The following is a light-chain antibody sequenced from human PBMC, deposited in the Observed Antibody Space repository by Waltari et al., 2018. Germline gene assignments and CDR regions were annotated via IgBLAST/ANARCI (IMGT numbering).Light chain of an antibody. CDR2: RNN. CDR1: SSNIGSNT. V-gene: IGLV1-44*01. CDR3: AAWDDSLNGPV. J-gene: IGLJ3*02. Sequence: QSVLTQPPSASGTPGQRVTISCSGSSSNIGSNTVNWYQQLPGTAPKLRIYRNNQRPSCVPDRFSGSKSGTSASLAISGLQSEDEADYYCAAWDDSLNGPVFGGGTKLTVL.